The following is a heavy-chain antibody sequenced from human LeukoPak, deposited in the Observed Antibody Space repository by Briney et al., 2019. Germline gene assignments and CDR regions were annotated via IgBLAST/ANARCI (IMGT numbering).Heavy chain of an antibody. CDR1: GGTFSSYA. CDR2: INPNSGGT. CDR3: ARDPSYCSSTSCYIPQAGYMDV. J-gene: IGHJ6*03. D-gene: IGHD2-2*02. V-gene: IGHV1-2*02. Sequence: GASVKVSCKASGGTFSSYAISWVRQAPGQGLEWMGWINPNSGGTNYAQKFQGRVTMTRDTSISTAYMELSRLRSDDTAVYYCARDPSYCSSTSCYIPQAGYMDVWGKGTTVTVSS.